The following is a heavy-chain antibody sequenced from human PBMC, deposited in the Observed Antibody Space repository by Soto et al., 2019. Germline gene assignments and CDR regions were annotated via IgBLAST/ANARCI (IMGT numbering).Heavy chain of an antibody. CDR3: AAGGGLPRYS. CDR2: IYHSGST. CDR1: GGSISSGGYS. Sequence: QLQLQESGSGLVKPSQTLSLTCAVSGGSISSGGYSWSWIRQPPGKGLEWIGYIYHSGSTYYNPSPKSRVTLPVDRAKNQFSLKLSSVTAADTAVYYCAAGGGLPRYSWGQGTLVTVSS. V-gene: IGHV4-30-2*01. D-gene: IGHD5-12*01. J-gene: IGHJ4*02.